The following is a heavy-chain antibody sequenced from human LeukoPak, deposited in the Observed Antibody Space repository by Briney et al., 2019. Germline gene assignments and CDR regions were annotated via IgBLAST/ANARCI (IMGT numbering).Heavy chain of an antibody. J-gene: IGHJ4*02. D-gene: IGHD1-26*01. Sequence: SETLSHTCTVSGGSISSSSYYWGWIRQPPGKGLEWIGSIYYSGSTNYNPSLKSRVTISVDTSKNQFSLKLSSVTAADTAVYYCARGYIHSGSYFDYWGQGTLVTVSS. CDR2: IYYSGST. CDR3: ARGYIHSGSYFDY. CDR1: GGSISSSSYY. V-gene: IGHV4-39*07.